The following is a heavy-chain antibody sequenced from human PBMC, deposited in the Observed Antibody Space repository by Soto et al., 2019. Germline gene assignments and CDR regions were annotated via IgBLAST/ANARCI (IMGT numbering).Heavy chain of an antibody. J-gene: IGHJ4*02. CDR2: ISTSGHV. D-gene: IGHD3-3*01. V-gene: IGHV4-4*07. CDR1: GGSLSNYY. CDR3: ARDNNDFWSLYPLAFDY. Sequence: SETRSLTCIVSGGSLSNYYWSWIRQPAGKGLEWIGRISTSGHVVSKVSLRSRLPMSVDMSNNHFSLKLTSVTAADTAVYYCARDNNDFWSLYPLAFDYWGQGALVTVSS.